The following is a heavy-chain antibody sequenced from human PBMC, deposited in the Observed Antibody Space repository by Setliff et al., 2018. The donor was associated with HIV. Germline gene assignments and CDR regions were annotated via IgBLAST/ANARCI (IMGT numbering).Heavy chain of an antibody. CDR2: NNPNSGGT. D-gene: IGHD7-27*01. V-gene: IGHV1-2*06. CDR1: GYMFSGFH. Sequence: AASVKVSCKASGYMFSGFHMHWVRQAPGQGLEWMGRNNPNSGGTNYAQKFQGRVTMTRDTSISTAYMELSRLRSDDTAMYYCARQLSNSLDYWGQGTLVTVSS. CDR3: ARQLSNSLDY. J-gene: IGHJ4*02.